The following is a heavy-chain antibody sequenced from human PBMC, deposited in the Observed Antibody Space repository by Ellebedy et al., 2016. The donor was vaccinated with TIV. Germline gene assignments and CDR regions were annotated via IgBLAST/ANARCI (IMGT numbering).Heavy chain of an antibody. J-gene: IGHJ6*02. Sequence: GESLKISXKGSGYSFTSYWIGWVRQMPGKGLEWMGIIYPGDSDTRYSPSFQGQVTISADRSISTAYLQWSSLESSDTAMYYCARLHHYYGSGPVLRGVDVWGQGTTVTVSS. V-gene: IGHV5-51*01. CDR3: ARLHHYYGSGPVLRGVDV. CDR2: IYPGDSDT. CDR1: GYSFTSYW. D-gene: IGHD3-10*01.